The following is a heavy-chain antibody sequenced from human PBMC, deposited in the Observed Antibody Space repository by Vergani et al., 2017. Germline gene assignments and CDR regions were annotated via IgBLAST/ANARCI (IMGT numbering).Heavy chain of an antibody. Sequence: QVQLVESGGGVVQPGRSLRLSCAASGFTFSSYGMHWVRQAPGKGLEWVAVISYDGSNKYYADSVKGRFTISRDNSKNTLYLQMNSLRAEDTAVYYCAKDLYCSSTSCHTNRDYWGQGTLVTVSS. CDR1: GFTFSSYG. J-gene: IGHJ4*02. D-gene: IGHD2-2*02. CDR2: ISYDGSNK. V-gene: IGHV3-30*18. CDR3: AKDLYCSSTSCHTNRDY.